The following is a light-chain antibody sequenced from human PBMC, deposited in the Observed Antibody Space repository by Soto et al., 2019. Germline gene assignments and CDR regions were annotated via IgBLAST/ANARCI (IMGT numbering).Light chain of an antibody. Sequence: EIVLTQSPATLSLSPGNRATLSCRASLSVSGSLACYQQNPGQAPRLLIYDASNRATGIPARFSGSGSGTDFTRTITSLEPEECAVDYCQQRSNWPSTFGGGTKVEI. CDR3: QQRSNWPST. CDR1: LSVSGS. V-gene: IGKV3-11*01. CDR2: DAS. J-gene: IGKJ4*01.